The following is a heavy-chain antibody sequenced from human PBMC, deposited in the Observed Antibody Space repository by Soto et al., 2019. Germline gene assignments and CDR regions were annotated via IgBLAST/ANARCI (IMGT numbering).Heavy chain of an antibody. D-gene: IGHD2-2*01. J-gene: IGHJ6*03. V-gene: IGHV4-34*01. Sequence: SETLSLTCAVYGGSFSGYYWSWIRQPPGKGLEWIGEINHSGSTNYNPSLKSRVTISVDTSKNQFSLKLSSVTAADTAVYYCARGSLSTFSPPPAYYMDVWGKGTTVTVSS. CDR1: GGSFSGYY. CDR2: INHSGST. CDR3: ARGSLSTFSPPPAYYMDV.